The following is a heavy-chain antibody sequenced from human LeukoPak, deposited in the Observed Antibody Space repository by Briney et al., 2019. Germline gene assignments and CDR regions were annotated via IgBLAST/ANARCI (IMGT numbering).Heavy chain of an antibody. CDR3: ACLSVTTSVDY. J-gene: IGHJ4*02. D-gene: IGHD4-11*01. CDR2: IYYSGST. Sequence: SETLSLTCTVSGGSISSYYWSWIRQPPGKGLEWIGYIYYSGSTNYNPSLKSRVTISVDTSKNQFSLKLSSVTAADTAVYYCACLSVTTSVDYWGQGTLVTVSS. CDR1: GGSISSYY. V-gene: IGHV4-59*01.